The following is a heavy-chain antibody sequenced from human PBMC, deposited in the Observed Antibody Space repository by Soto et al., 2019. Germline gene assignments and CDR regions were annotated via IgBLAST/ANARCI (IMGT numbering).Heavy chain of an antibody. V-gene: IGHV4-4*07. J-gene: IGHJ5*02. Sequence: TLFLCRASGGSSSSSANCRLLRQPGGGRLWWSGLIYIIGSTNYNPSLKSRVTMSVDTSTNQFSLKLSSVTAADTAVYYCARDAPSGPSGAAALYNWFDPWGQGTLVTVS. CDR2: IYIIGST. CDR3: ARDAPSGPSGAAALYNWFDP. CDR1: GSSSSSAN. D-gene: IGHD2-2*01.